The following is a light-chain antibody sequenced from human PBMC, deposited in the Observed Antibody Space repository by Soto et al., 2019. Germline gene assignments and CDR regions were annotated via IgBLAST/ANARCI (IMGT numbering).Light chain of an antibody. J-gene: IGKJ1*01. CDR1: QTINNN. Sequence: DIVMTQSPATLSMSPGERATLSCRASQTINNNLAWNQQKPGQAPRLLIYGASTRATGIPDRFSGSGSGTEFTLTISSLEPEDFAVYYCQQRSNWPPTWTFGQGTKVEIK. CDR2: GAS. V-gene: IGKV3-15*01. CDR3: QQRSNWPPTWT.